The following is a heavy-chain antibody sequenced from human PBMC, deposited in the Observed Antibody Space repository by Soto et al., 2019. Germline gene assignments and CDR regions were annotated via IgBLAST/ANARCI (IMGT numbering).Heavy chain of an antibody. D-gene: IGHD3-3*01. V-gene: IGHV1-24*01. CDR3: LRSGYYKDYYYYGMDV. CDR2: FDPEDGET. J-gene: IGHJ6*02. Sequence: ASVKVSCKVSGYTLTELSMHWVRQAPGKGLEWMGGFDPEDGETIYAQKFQGRVTMTEDTSTDTAYMELSSLRSEDTAVYYCLRSGYYKDYYYYGMDVWGQGTTVTVSS. CDR1: GYTLTELS.